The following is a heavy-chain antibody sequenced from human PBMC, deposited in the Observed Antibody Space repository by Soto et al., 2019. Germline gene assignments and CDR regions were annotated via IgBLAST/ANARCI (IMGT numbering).Heavy chain of an antibody. J-gene: IGHJ4*02. CDR1: GYTLTELS. CDR2: FDPEDGET. CDR3: ATLIAAAGALGYFDY. Sequence: RPPVKVSCKVSGYTLTELSMHWVRQAPGKGLEWMGGFDPEDGETIYAQKFQGRVTMTEDTSTDTAYMELSSLRSEDTAVYYCATLIAAAGALGYFDYWGQGTLVTVSS. D-gene: IGHD6-13*01. V-gene: IGHV1-24*01.